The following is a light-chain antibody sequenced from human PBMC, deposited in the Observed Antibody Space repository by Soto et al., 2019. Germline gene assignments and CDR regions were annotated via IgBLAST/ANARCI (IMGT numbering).Light chain of an antibody. V-gene: IGLV2-8*01. Sequence: QSVLTQPPSASGSPGQSVTISCTGTSSDVGGYNYVSWYQQHPGKAPKLMIYEVSQRPSGVPDRFSGSKSGNTASLTVSGLQAEDEAEYYCSSYAGSNNLVFGGGTKVTGL. J-gene: IGLJ2*01. CDR3: SSYAGSNNLV. CDR2: EVS. CDR1: SSDVGGYNY.